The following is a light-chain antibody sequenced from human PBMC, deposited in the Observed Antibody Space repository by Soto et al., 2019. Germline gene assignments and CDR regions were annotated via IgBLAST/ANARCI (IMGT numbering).Light chain of an antibody. J-gene: IGLJ1*01. CDR1: SSDVGGYNY. V-gene: IGLV2-14*01. CDR2: EVS. CDR3: SSYTSNSTLYV. Sequence: QSALTQPASVSGSPGQSITISCTGTSSDVGGYNYVSWYQQHPGKAPKLMIYEVSNRPSGVSNRFSGSKSGNTASLTISGLQAEDVADYYCSSYTSNSTLYVFGTGTKLTVL.